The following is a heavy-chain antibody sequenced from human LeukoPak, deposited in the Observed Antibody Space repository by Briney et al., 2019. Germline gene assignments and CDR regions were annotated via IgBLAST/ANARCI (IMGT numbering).Heavy chain of an antibody. J-gene: IGHJ4*02. V-gene: IGHV4-34*01. CDR1: GGSFSGYY. Sequence: SETLSLTCAVYGGSFSGYYWSWIRQPPGKGLEWIGSIYYSGSTYYNPSLKSRVTISVDTSKNQFSLKLSSVTAADTAVYYCARGLTVAGTGDYWGQGTLVTVSS. CDR3: ARGLTVAGTGDY. D-gene: IGHD6-19*01. CDR2: IYYSGST.